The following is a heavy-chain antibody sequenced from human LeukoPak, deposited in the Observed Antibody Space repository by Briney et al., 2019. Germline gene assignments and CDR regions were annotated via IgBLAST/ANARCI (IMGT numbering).Heavy chain of an antibody. CDR2: IYYSGST. Sequence: PSETLSLTCTVSSGSISSSSYYWGWIRQPPGKGLEWIGSIYYSGSTYYNPSFKSRITVSVDTSKNQFSLKLSSVTAADTAVYYCASLVRGSSSLGTLDYWGQGTLVTVSS. D-gene: IGHD3-10*01. CDR1: SGSISSSSYY. J-gene: IGHJ4*02. V-gene: IGHV4-39*07. CDR3: ASLVRGSSSLGTLDY.